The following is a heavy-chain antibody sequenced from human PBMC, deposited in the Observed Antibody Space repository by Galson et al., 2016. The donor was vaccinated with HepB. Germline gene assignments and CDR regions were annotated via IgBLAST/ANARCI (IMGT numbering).Heavy chain of an antibody. CDR1: EFSFTGYW. D-gene: IGHD2-15*01. V-gene: IGHV3-7*01. Sequence: SLRLSCAASEFSFTGYWMTWVRQAPGKGLECLANINLDGGEKNYVDSVKGRFTISRDNAKNSVYLQINSLRAEDTALYYCARVGYCSGAGCRGRDWFDPWGQGIPVTVSS. J-gene: IGHJ5*02. CDR2: INLDGGEK. CDR3: ARVGYCSGAGCRGRDWFDP.